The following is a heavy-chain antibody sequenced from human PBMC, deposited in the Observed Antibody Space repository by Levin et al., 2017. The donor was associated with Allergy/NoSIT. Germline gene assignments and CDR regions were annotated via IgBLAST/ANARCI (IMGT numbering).Heavy chain of an antibody. Sequence: GGSLRLSCAGSGFRFNSYGMHWVRQAPGKGLEWVAFISYDGRNRNYADSVKGRFTISRDNSDNTLNLQMNILRPEDKAVYFCGNGHSTAAADFWSFDLWGRGALVTVSS. D-gene: IGHD6-25*01. CDR2: ISYDGRNR. CDR3: GNGHSTAAADFWSFDL. J-gene: IGHJ2*01. V-gene: IGHV3-30*18. CDR1: GFRFNSYG.